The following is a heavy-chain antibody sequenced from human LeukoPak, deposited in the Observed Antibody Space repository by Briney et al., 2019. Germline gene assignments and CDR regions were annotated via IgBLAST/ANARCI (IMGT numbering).Heavy chain of an antibody. CDR3: ARMEVVTAYSYFDY. J-gene: IGHJ4*02. V-gene: IGHV4-59*01. CDR1: GGSLSSYY. Sequence: PSETLSLTCSISGGSLSSYYWSWIRQSPGKQLEWIGDIHDSGSTNYNPSLNSRVTISVDTSKNQFSLKLSSVTAADTAVYYCARMEVVTAYSYFDYWGQGTLVTVSS. D-gene: IGHD2-21*02. CDR2: IHDSGST.